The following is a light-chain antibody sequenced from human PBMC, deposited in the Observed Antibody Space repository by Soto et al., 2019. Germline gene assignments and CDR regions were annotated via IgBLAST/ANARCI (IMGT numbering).Light chain of an antibody. J-gene: IGLJ1*01. CDR1: SGDVGGYNY. CDR2: EVS. CDR3: SSYAGSDKFYV. Sequence: QSVLTQSPSASGSPGQSVTISCTGTSGDVGGYNYVSWYQQHPGKAPKLMIYEVSKRPLGVPDRFSGSKSGNTASLTVSGLQAEDEADYYYSSYAGSDKFYVFGTGTKV. V-gene: IGLV2-8*01.